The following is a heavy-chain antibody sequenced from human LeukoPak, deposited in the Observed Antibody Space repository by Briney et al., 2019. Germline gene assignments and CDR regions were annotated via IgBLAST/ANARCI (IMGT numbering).Heavy chain of an antibody. V-gene: IGHV4-38-2*02. CDR1: GYSISSGYY. D-gene: IGHD3-10*01. CDR2: IYHSGST. J-gene: IGHJ4*02. Sequence: PSETLSLTCTVSGYSISSGYYWGWIRQPPGKGLEWIGSIYHSGSTYYNPSLKSRVTISVDTSKNQFSLKLSSVTAADTAVYYCARPYGSGSYYNGFHYWGQGTLVTVSS. CDR3: ARPYGSGSYYNGFHY.